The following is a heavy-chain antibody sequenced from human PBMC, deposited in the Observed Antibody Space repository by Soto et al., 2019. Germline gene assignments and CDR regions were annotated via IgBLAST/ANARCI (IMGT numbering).Heavy chain of an antibody. D-gene: IGHD1-26*01. CDR3: AKDVGDGYTTLPSGAFDI. CDR1: GFTFSSYA. CDR2: ISGSGGST. J-gene: IGHJ3*02. Sequence: HPGGSLRLSCAASGFTFSSYAMSWVRQAPGKGLEWVSAISGSGGSTYYADSVKGRFTISRDNSKNTLYLQMNSLRAEDTAVYYCAKDVGDGYTTLPSGAFDIWGQGTMVTVSS. V-gene: IGHV3-23*01.